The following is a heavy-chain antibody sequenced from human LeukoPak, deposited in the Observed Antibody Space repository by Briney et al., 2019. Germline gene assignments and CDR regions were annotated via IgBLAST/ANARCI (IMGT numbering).Heavy chain of an antibody. CDR1: DDSITMYY. CDR3: ARDNGDSAYDIFDY. Sequence: SETLSLTCSVSDDSITMYYWTWIRQPPGKGLEWIGRIYTSGSTNYNPSLKSRVTISVDTSKNQFSLKLSSVTAADTAVYYWARDNGDSAYDIFDYWGQGILVTVSS. J-gene: IGHJ4*02. D-gene: IGHD5-12*01. CDR2: IYTSGST. V-gene: IGHV4-4*08.